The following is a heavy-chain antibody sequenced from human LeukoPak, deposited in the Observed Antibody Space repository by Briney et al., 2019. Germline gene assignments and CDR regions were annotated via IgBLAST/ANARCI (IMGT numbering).Heavy chain of an antibody. Sequence: GESLQISCQGSGYSFTSYWIGWVRQMPGKGLEWMGIIYPGDSDTRYSPSFQGQVTISADKSISTAYLQWSSLKASDTAMYYCARGVDTAMVTFDYWGQGTLVTVSS. D-gene: IGHD5-18*01. CDR2: IYPGDSDT. V-gene: IGHV5-51*01. J-gene: IGHJ4*02. CDR3: ARGVDTAMVTFDY. CDR1: GYSFTSYW.